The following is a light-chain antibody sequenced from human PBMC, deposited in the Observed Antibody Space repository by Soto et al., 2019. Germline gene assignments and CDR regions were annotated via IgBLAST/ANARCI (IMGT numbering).Light chain of an antibody. CDR2: WAS. CDR1: QSVLSSSNNKNY. J-gene: IGKJ1*01. V-gene: IGKV4-1*01. Sequence: DIVMTQSPDSLAVSLGERATINCKSSQSVLSSSNNKNYLAWYQQKPGQPPKLLIYWASTREFGVPDRFSGGGSGAHFTLTISSLQAEDAAVYYCQQYYTTPRTFGQGTKVDIK. CDR3: QQYYTTPRT.